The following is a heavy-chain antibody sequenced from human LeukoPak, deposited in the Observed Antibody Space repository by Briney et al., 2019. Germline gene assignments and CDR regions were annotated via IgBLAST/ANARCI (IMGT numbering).Heavy chain of an antibody. CDR1: GGTFSSYA. D-gene: IGHD3-22*01. CDR2: IIPIFGTA. Sequence: ASVKVSCKASGGTFSSYAISWVRQAPGQGLEWMGRIIPIFGTANYAQKFQGRVTITTDESTSTAYMELSSLRSEDTAVYYCATFRLLPVIPVFDYWGQGTLVTVSS. CDR3: ATFRLLPVIPVFDY. V-gene: IGHV1-69*05. J-gene: IGHJ4*02.